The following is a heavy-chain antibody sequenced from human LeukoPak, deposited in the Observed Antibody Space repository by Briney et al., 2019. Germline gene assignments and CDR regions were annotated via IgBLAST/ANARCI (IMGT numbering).Heavy chain of an antibody. Sequence: ASVKVSCKASGYTFTSYGISWVRQAPGQGLECMGWISAYNGNTNYAQKFQGRVTMTRSTSISTAYMELSSLTSEDTAVYYCARDYDEGQDAFHIWGQGTLITVSS. D-gene: IGHD5-12*01. CDR3: ARDYDEGQDAFHI. CDR2: ISAYNGNT. J-gene: IGHJ3*02. V-gene: IGHV1-18*01. CDR1: GYTFTSYG.